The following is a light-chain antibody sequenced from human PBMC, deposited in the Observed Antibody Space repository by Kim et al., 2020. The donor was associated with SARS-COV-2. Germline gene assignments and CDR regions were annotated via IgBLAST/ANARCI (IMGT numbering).Light chain of an antibody. CDR3: QQYENWPLYT. Sequence: PGESATLSCRARENINYNLAWYHQKPGQAPRLLMYDVSTWATGTPARFRGSGSGTEFTLTISSLQSEDFAVYFCQQYENWPLYTFGQGTKLEI. CDR2: DVS. V-gene: IGKV3-15*01. J-gene: IGKJ2*01. CDR1: ENINYN.